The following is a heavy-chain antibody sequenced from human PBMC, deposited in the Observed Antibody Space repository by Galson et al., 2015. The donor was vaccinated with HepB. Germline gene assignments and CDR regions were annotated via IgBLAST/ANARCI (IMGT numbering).Heavy chain of an antibody. CDR1: GFTFSNYD. CDR2: VDTSGGT. Sequence: SLRLSCAASGFTFSNYDMHRVRQVTGEGLEWVSAVDTSGGTYYPGSVRGRFTISRENAKNSFYLQMNSLRAEDTAVYYCAREVTPAHSPFLYLDLWGRGTLVAVSS. V-gene: IGHV3-13*01. J-gene: IGHJ2*01. CDR3: AREVTPAHSPFLYLDL. D-gene: IGHD2-21*02.